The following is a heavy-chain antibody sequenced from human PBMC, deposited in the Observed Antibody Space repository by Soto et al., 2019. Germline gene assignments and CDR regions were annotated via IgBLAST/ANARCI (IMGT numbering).Heavy chain of an antibody. D-gene: IGHD4-17*01. CDR1: GGSISLYY. CDR2: MYYGGST. Sequence: SGTLSLTCTVSGGSISLYYWNWIRQPPGKGLEWISYMYYGGSTNYKSSLKSRVTISGDTSKNQFSLKLRSVTAADTAVYFCVRSTGYGDSYFDDWGQGARVTVAS. J-gene: IGHJ4*02. V-gene: IGHV4-59*01. CDR3: VRSTGYGDSYFDD.